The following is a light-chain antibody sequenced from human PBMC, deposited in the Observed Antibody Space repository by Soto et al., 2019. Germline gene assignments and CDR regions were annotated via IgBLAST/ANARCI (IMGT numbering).Light chain of an antibody. Sequence: QAVVTQEPSLTVSPGGTVTLTCGSSTGAVTSGHFPYWFQQKPGQAPRTLIYDANNIHSWTPARFSGSLLGGKAALTLSGAQPEDEAEYYCSLFYSGVVVFGGGTKSPS. V-gene: IGLV7-46*01. CDR2: DAN. CDR3: SLFYSGVVV. J-gene: IGLJ2*01. CDR1: TGAVTSGHF.